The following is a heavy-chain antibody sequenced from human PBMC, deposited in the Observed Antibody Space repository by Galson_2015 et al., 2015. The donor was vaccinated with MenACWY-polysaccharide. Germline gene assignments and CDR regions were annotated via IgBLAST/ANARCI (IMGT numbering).Heavy chain of an antibody. V-gene: IGHV3-53*01. J-gene: IGHJ4*02. D-gene: IGHD6-13*01. CDR2: LYNNGNR. Sequence: VLYNNGNRYYADSVKGRFTISRDDSENTVDLQMNSLRAEDTAVYYCAKVGPRSSWTMGIDYWGQGTLVTVSS. CDR3: AKVGPRSSWTMGIDY.